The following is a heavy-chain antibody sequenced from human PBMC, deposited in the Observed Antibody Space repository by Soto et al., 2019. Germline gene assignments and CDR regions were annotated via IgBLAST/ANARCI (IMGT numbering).Heavy chain of an antibody. CDR1: GGTFSSYA. J-gene: IGHJ3*02. Sequence: SVKVSCKASGGTFSSYAISWVRQAPGQGLEWMGGIIPIFGTANYAQKFQGRVTITADESTSTAYMELSSLRSEDTAVYYCARGGTVVVVAATRAFYIWGQGTMVTVSS. V-gene: IGHV1-69*13. CDR3: ARGGTVVVVAATRAFYI. CDR2: IIPIFGTA. D-gene: IGHD2-15*01.